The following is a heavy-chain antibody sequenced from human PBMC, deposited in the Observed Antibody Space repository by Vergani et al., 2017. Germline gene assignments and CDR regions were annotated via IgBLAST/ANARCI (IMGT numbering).Heavy chain of an antibody. V-gene: IGHV3-48*01. CDR2: ISSSSSTI. CDR3: ARGGIAAAEDY. CDR1: GFTFSSYS. Sequence: EVQLVESGGGLVQPGGSLRLSCAASGFTFSSYSMNWVRQAPGKGLEWVSYISSSSSTIYYADSVKGRFTISRDNAKNSLYLQMNSLRAEDTAVYYCARGGIAAAEDYWGQGTLVTVSS. D-gene: IGHD6-13*01. J-gene: IGHJ4*02.